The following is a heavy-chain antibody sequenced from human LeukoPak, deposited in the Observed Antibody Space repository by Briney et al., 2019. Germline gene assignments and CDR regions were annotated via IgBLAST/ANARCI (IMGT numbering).Heavy chain of an antibody. Sequence: ASVKVSCKASGYTFTSYYMHWVRQAPGQGLEWMGIINPSGGSTSYAQKFQGRVTMTRDTSTSTVYMELSSLRSEDTAVYYCARKDIGGSGSYYYPGYFDYWGQGTLVTVSS. V-gene: IGHV1-46*01. CDR3: ARKDIGGSGSYYYPGYFDY. CDR2: INPSGGST. CDR1: GYTFTSYY. D-gene: IGHD3-10*01. J-gene: IGHJ4*02.